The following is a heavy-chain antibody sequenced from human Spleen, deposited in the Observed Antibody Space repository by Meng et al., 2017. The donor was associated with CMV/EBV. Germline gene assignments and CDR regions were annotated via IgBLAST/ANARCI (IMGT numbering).Heavy chain of an antibody. CDR1: GYTFTGYG. CDR3: AIRAGCSSTSCYGYYYYGMDV. Sequence: ASVKVSCKASGYTFTGYGISWVRQAPGQGLEWMGWINPNSGGTNYAQKFQGRVTMTRDTSISTAYMELSRLRSDDTAVYYCAIRAGCSSTSCYGYYYYGMDVWGQGTTVTVSS. CDR2: INPNSGGT. J-gene: IGHJ6*02. V-gene: IGHV1-2*02. D-gene: IGHD2-2*01.